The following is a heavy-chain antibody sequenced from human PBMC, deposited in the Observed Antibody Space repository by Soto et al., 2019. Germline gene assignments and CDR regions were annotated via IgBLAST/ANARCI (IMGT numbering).Heavy chain of an antibody. V-gene: IGHV3-7*03. Sequence: GGSLRLSCAASGFKFSNYWMSWVRQAPGKGLEWVGNIKHDTSETHYADSVKGRFTITRDNIKNFLFLQMNGLRADDTASYYCARDGLLFSGPYRPSRFDYWGLGTLVTVSS. CDR1: GFKFSNYW. CDR3: ARDGLLFSGPYRPSRFDY. D-gene: IGHD3-16*02. CDR2: IKHDTSET. J-gene: IGHJ4*02.